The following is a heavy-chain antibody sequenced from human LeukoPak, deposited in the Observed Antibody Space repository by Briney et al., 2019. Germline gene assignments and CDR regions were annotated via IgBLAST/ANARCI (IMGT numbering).Heavy chain of an antibody. CDR2: ISSSGSTI. Sequence: PGGSLRLSCAASGFTFSDYYMSWTRQAPGKGLEWVSYISSSGSTIYYAGPVKGRFTISRDNAKNSLYLQMNSLRAEDTAVYYCAREGEGATFYFDYWGQGTLVTVSS. V-gene: IGHV3-11*01. J-gene: IGHJ4*02. CDR1: GFTFSDYY. CDR3: AREGEGATFYFDY. D-gene: IGHD1-26*01.